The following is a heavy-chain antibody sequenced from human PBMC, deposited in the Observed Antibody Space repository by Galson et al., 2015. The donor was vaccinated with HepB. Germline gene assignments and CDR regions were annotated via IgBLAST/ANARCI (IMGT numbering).Heavy chain of an antibody. V-gene: IGHV3-23*01. CDR3: AKVRSVTMNRGVITNNWFDP. Sequence: SLRLSCAASGFTFSSYVMSWVRQAPGKGLEWVSGISGSGGSTYYADSVKGRFTISRDNSKNTWYLQMNSLRAEDTAVYYCAKVRSVTMNRGVITNNWFDPWGQGILVTVSS. D-gene: IGHD3-10*01. CDR2: ISGSGGST. J-gene: IGHJ5*02. CDR1: GFTFSSYV.